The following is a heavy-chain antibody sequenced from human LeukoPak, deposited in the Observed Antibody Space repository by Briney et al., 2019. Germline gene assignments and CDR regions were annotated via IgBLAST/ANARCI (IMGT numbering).Heavy chain of an antibody. V-gene: IGHV4-4*09. CDR1: GGSISSYY. Sequence: SETLSLTCTVSGGSISSYYWSWIRQPPGKGLEWIGYIYTSGSTNYNPSLKSRVTISVDTSKTQFSLKLSSVTAADTAVYYCARSTDSSGYSPSGYWGQGTLVTVCS. J-gene: IGHJ4*02. CDR2: IYTSGST. D-gene: IGHD3-22*01. CDR3: ARSTDSSGYSPSGY.